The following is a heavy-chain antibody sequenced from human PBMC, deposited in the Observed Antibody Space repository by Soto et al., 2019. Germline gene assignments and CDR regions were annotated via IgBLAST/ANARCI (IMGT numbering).Heavy chain of an antibody. J-gene: IGHJ5*02. CDR1: GGTFSSYA. CDR3: GRGRVSYVFGNWSAP. V-gene: IGHV1-69*01. Sequence: QVQLVQSGAEVKKPGSSVKVSCKASGGTFSSYAISWVRQAPGQGLEWMGGIIPIFGTANYAQKFQGRVTIPGDESTSTAYRERGSLSFGDRAVYSGGRGRVSYVFGNWSAPWGQEPLVTLSP. D-gene: IGHD3-16*01. CDR2: IIPIFGTA.